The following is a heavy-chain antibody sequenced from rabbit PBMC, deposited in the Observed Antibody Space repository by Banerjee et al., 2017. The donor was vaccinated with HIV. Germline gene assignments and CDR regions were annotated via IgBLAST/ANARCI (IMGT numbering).Heavy chain of an antibody. V-gene: IGHV1S45*01. CDR1: GIDFSDNYW. Sequence: QQQLEESGGGLVKPGGTLTLTCKASGIDFSDNYWICWVRQAPGKGLEWIGCIYIGDGSTYYASWVNGRFTISKASSTTVTLQMASLTAADTATYFCARSPVISGYVYYFTLWGQAPSSPS. CDR3: ARSPVISGYVYYFTL. J-gene: IGHJ4*01. CDR2: IYIGDGST. D-gene: IGHD6-1*01.